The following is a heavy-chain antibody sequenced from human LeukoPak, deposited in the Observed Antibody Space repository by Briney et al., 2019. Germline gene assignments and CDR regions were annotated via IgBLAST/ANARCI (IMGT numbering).Heavy chain of an antibody. CDR2: ISTDGSRT. J-gene: IGHJ4*02. D-gene: IGHD2-2*01. V-gene: IGHV3-64*01. Sequence: GGSLRLSCAAPGFSFSTYAIHWVRQAPGKGLEYVSAISTDGSRTYYGNSVKGRFTISRDNSKNTVYLQMDSLRAEDMGVYYCARDQYCSSTSCYPPFDYWGQGTLVTVSS. CDR1: GFSFSTYA. CDR3: ARDQYCSSTSCYPPFDY.